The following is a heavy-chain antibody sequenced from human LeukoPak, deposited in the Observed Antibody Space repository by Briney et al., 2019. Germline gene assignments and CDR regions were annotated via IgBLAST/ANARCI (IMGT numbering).Heavy chain of an antibody. CDR3: ATPLIGQGVSLGY. J-gene: IGHJ4*02. Sequence: ASVKVSCKTSGYTFTIYGISWVRQAPGQGLEWMGWITTYSGNTYYAQKLQGRVTMTTDTSTSTAYMEPRSLRSDDTAVYYCATPLIGQGVSLGYWGQGTLVTASS. V-gene: IGHV1-18*01. D-gene: IGHD3-16*01. CDR1: GYTFTIYG. CDR2: ITTYSGNT.